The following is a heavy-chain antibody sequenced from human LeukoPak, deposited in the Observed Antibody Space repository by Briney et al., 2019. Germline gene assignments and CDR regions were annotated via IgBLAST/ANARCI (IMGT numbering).Heavy chain of an antibody. CDR3: ARDGGYSSSWPSGLDI. D-gene: IGHD6-13*01. V-gene: IGHV3-21*01. CDR2: ISSSSSYI. J-gene: IGHJ3*02. Sequence: PGGSLRLSCAASGFTLSSYSMNWVRQAPGKGLEWVSSISSSSSYIYYADSVKGRFTISRDNAKNSLYLQMNSLRAEDTAVYYCARDGGYSSSWPSGLDIWGQGTMVTVSS. CDR1: GFTLSSYS.